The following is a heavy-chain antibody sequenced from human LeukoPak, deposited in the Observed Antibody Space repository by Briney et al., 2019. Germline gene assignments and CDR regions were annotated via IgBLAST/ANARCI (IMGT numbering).Heavy chain of an antibody. V-gene: IGHV3-23*01. D-gene: IGHD3-22*01. CDR3: ARDASDYYDSSGYSFDI. CDR2: ISDSGDRT. J-gene: IGHJ3*02. Sequence: PGGSLRLSCAAPGFTFSKYGISSVRQAPGKGLEWVSAISDSGDRTYYADSVKGRFTISRDNSKNTLYLQMNSLRAEDTAVYYCARDASDYYDSSGYSFDIWGQGTMVTVSS. CDR1: GFTFSKYG.